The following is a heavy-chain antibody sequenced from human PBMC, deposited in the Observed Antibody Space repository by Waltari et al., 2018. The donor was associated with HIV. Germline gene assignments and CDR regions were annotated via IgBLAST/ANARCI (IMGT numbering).Heavy chain of an antibody. CDR3: TTLWYSYDSTDY. CDR2: IKSGAEGGTT. CDR1: GITFRNAW. Sequence: EVQLVESGGGLVKPGGSLRLSCAASGITFRNAWMGWVGQDPGKGLEWVGRIKSGAEGGTTDYAAAVKGRFTISRDDSKHTLYLQMDSLKTEDTAVYYCTTLWYSYDSTDYWGQGTLVTVSS. V-gene: IGHV3-15*01. D-gene: IGHD3-22*01. J-gene: IGHJ4*02.